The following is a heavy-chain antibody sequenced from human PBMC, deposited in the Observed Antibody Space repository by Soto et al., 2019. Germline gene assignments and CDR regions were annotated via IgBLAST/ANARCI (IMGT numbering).Heavy chain of an antibody. D-gene: IGHD3-10*01. CDR3: ARAFRGHDY. CDR1: LGSISGYY. J-gene: IGHJ4*02. V-gene: IGHV4-59*07. CDR2: IYYSGST. Sequence: QVQLQESGPGLVKPSDTLSLTCTVSLGSISGYYWTWIRQPPGKELEWIGNIYYSGSTNYNPSLQSRVTISVAPSQKQFSLKLRSVTTADTAVYYCARAFRGHDYWGQGTLVTVSS.